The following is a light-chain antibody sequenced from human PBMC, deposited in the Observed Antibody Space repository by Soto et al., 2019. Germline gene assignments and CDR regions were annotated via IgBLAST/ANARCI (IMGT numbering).Light chain of an antibody. CDR1: SSNIGTNT. Sequence: QSVLTQPPSASGTPGQRVTISCSGGSSNIGTNTVNWYQQLPGTAPKLIIYEVSNRPSGVSNRFSGSKSGNTASLTISGLQADDEADYYCSSYTSSSTVVFGLGTKLTVL. CDR2: EVS. CDR3: SSYTSSSTVV. J-gene: IGLJ1*01. V-gene: IGLV1-44*01.